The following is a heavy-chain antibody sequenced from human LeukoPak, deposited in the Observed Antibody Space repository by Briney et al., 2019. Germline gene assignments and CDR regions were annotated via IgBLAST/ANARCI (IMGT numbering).Heavy chain of an antibody. J-gene: IGHJ6*03. Sequence: KPGGSLRPSCAASGFTFSSYSMNWVRQAPGKGLEWVSSISCGSSYIYYADSVKGRFTISRDNAKNSLYLQMNSLRAEDTAVYYCARDKGSDLGIPPYYYMDVWGKGTTVTVSS. CDR1: GFTFSSYS. CDR2: ISCGSSYI. CDR3: ARDKGSDLGIPPYYYMDV. V-gene: IGHV3-21*01. D-gene: IGHD1-14*01.